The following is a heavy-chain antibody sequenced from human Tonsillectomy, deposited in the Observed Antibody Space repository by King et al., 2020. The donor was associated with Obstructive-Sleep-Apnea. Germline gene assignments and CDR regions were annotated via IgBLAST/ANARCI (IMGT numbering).Heavy chain of an antibody. D-gene: IGHD3-9*01. CDR3: AREGVLRYFDY. J-gene: IGHJ4*02. Sequence: VQLVESGGGLVNPGGSLRLSCTASGFTLSDYYMSWIRQAPGKGLEWISYISNSGSGIYYADSVKGRLTISRDNAKNSLYLQMNSLRAEDTAVYYCAREGVLRYFDYWAPGTLVTVSS. V-gene: IGHV3-11*01. CDR2: ISNSGSGI. CDR1: GFTLSDYY.